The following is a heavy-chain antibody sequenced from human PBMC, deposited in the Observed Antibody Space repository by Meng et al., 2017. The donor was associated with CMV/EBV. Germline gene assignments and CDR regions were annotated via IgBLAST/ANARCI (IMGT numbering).Heavy chain of an antibody. CDR2: IYSGGST. V-gene: IGHV3-66*02. CDR1: GFTVSSNY. D-gene: IGHD6-13*01. Sequence: GESLKISCAASGFTVSSNYMSWVRQAPGKGLEWVSVIYSGGSTYYADSVKGRFTISRDNSKNTLYPQMNSLRAEDTAVYYCARERIAAAGTDAFDIWGQGTMVTVSS. J-gene: IGHJ3*02. CDR3: ARERIAAAGTDAFDI.